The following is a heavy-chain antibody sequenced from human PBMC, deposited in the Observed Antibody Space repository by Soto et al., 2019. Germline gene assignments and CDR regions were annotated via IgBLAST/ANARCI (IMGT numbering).Heavy chain of an antibody. CDR1: GGSISSYY. CDR3: ARVEVVTYYYGMDV. Sequence: SETLSLTCTVSGGSISSYYWSWIRQPPGKGLEWIGYIYYSGSTNYNPSLKSRVTISVDTSKNQFSLKLSSVTAADTAVYYCARVEVVTYYYGMDVWGQGTTVTVS. V-gene: IGHV4-59*01. D-gene: IGHD2-21*01. CDR2: IYYSGST. J-gene: IGHJ6*02.